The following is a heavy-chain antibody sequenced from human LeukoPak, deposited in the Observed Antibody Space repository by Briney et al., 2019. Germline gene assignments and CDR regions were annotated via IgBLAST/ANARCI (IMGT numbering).Heavy chain of an antibody. CDR2: ISGSGGST. Sequence: PGGSLRLSCAASGFSFSSYAMSWVLQAPGKGLEWVSAISGSGGSTYYADSVKGRFTISRDNSKNTLYLQMNSLRAEDTAVYYCAKVDYGDLPFDYWGQGTLVTVSS. J-gene: IGHJ4*02. CDR1: GFSFSSYA. CDR3: AKVDYGDLPFDY. V-gene: IGHV3-23*01. D-gene: IGHD4-17*01.